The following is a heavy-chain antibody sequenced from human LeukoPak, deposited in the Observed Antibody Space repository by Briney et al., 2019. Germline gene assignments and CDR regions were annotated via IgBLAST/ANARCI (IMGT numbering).Heavy chain of an antibody. J-gene: IGHJ4*02. V-gene: IGHV3-30*02. CDR3: AKESVGAIVY. Sequence: GGSLRLSCAASGFTFSSYGMHWVRQAPGKGLEWVAFIRYDGSNKYYADSVKGRFTISRDNSKNTLYLQMNSLRAEDTAVYYCAKESVGAIVYWGQGTLVTVSS. D-gene: IGHD1-26*01. CDR2: IRYDGSNK. CDR1: GFTFSSYG.